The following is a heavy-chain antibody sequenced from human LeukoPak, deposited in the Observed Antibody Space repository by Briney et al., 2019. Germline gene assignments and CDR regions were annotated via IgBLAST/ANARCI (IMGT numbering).Heavy chain of an antibody. V-gene: IGHV3-74*01. CDR1: GFTFSSYW. Sequence: TGGSLRLSCAASGFTFSSYWMHWVRQAPGKGLVWVSQIIADGSSTSYADPVEGRFTISRDNAKNTLYLQMTSLRAEDTAVYYCTRDRSYRPEDWGQGTLVTVSS. D-gene: IGHD3-16*02. CDR2: IIADGSST. J-gene: IGHJ4*02. CDR3: TRDRSYRPED.